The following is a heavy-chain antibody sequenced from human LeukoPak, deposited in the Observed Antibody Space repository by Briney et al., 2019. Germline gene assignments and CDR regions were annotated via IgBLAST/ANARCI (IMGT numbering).Heavy chain of an antibody. V-gene: IGHV1-3*01. J-gene: IGHJ5*02. CDR1: GYTFISYA. D-gene: IGHD1-14*01. CDR2: IHAGTGNT. Sequence: SVKVSCKASGYTFISYAIHWVRQAPGQRLEWMGWIHAGTGNTKYSQKFQGRVTITRDTSANTVYMELSRLRPEDTAVYYCARDITIGPTRFDPWGQGTLVTVSP. CDR3: ARDITIGPTRFDP.